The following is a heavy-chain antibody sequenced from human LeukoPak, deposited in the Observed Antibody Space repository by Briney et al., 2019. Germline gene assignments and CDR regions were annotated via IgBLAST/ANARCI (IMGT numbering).Heavy chain of an antibody. D-gene: IGHD3-22*01. CDR3: AKGEHYYDSSGYATPDY. Sequence: GGSLRLSCAASGFTFSSYGMHWVRQAPGKGLEWVAFIRYDGSNKYYADSVKGRFTISRDNSENTLYLQMNSLRAEDTAVYYCAKGEHYYDSSGYATPDYWGQGTLVTVSS. J-gene: IGHJ4*02. CDR2: IRYDGSNK. CDR1: GFTFSSYG. V-gene: IGHV3-30*02.